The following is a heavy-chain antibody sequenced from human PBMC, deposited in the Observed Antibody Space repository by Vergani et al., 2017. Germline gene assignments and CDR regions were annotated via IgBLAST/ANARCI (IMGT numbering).Heavy chain of an antibody. V-gene: IGHV3-9*01. Sequence: EVQLVESGGGLVQPGRSLRLSCAASGFNFDDYAMHWVRQAPGKGLEWVSGISWNSGSIGYADSVKGRFTISRDNAKNSLYLQMNSLRAEDTALYYCAKDIGCSGGSCYSGYYYYGMDVWGQGTTVTVSS. D-gene: IGHD2-15*01. CDR2: ISWNSGSI. J-gene: IGHJ6*02. CDR1: GFNFDDYA. CDR3: AKDIGCSGGSCYSGYYYYGMDV.